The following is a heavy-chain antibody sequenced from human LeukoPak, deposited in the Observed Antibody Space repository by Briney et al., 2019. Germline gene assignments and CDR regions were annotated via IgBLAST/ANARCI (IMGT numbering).Heavy chain of an antibody. Sequence: GRSLRLSCAASGFTFSSYGMHWVRQAPGKGLEWVAVIWYDGSNKYYADSVKGRFTISRDNSKNTLYLQMNSLRAEDTAVYYCARSYDTSGYYYVGAGYWGQGTLVTVSS. CDR2: IWYDGSNK. D-gene: IGHD3-22*01. CDR1: GFTFSSYG. V-gene: IGHV3-33*01. CDR3: ARSYDTSGYYYVGAGY. J-gene: IGHJ4*02.